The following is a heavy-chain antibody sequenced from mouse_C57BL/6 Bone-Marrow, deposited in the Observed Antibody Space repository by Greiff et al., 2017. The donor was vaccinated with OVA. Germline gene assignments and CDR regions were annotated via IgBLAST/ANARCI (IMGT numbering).Heavy chain of an antibody. Sequence: VKLQQSGAELARPGASVKLSCKASGYTFTSYGISWVKQRTGQGLEWIGEIYPRSGNTYYNEKFKGKATLTADKSSSTAYMELRSLTSEDSAVYFCAGGNSKWYFDVWGTGTTVTVSS. J-gene: IGHJ1*03. CDR1: GYTFTSYG. CDR2: IYPRSGNT. D-gene: IGHD2-5*01. V-gene: IGHV1-81*01. CDR3: AGGNSKWYFDV.